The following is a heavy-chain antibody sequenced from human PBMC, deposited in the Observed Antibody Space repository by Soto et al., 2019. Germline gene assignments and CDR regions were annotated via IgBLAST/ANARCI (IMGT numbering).Heavy chain of an antibody. CDR1: GFTFDDYG. CDR2: INWNGGST. V-gene: IGHV3-20*04. J-gene: IGHJ4*02. D-gene: IGHD5-12*01. Sequence: PGGSLRLSCAASGFTFDDYGMSWVRQAPGKGLEWVSGINWNGGSTGYADSVKGRFTISRDNAKNSLYLQMNSLRAEDTALYYCARDNPDIVATIFDYWGQGTLVTVSS. CDR3: ARDNPDIVATIFDY.